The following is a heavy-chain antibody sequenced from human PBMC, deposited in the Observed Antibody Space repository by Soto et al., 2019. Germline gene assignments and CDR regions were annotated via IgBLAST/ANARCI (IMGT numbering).Heavy chain of an antibody. J-gene: IGHJ6*03. CDR2: MPFDERKT. CDR3: AKEESLYGSGRPDYMDV. V-gene: IGHV3-30*02. CDR1: GFSFTDYG. D-gene: IGHD3-10*01. Sequence: PGGSLRFSCAASGFSFTDYGMYWIRQAPGRGLEWVALMPFDERKTYYADSVEGRFTISRDTPKNVLYLEMNSLRLEDTAIYYCAKEESLYGSGRPDYMDVWGKGTTVTVSS.